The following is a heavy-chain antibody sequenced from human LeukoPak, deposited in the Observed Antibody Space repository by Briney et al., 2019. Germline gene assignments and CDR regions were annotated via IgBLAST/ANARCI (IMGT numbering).Heavy chain of an antibody. CDR1: GFTFSSYE. Sequence: GGSLRLSCAASGFTFSSYEMNWVRQAPGKGLEWVSYISSSGSTIYCADSVKGRFTISRDNAKNSLYLQMNSLRAEDTAVYYCARSPIGGIPHFDYWGQGTLVTVSS. CDR3: ARSPIGGIPHFDY. CDR2: ISSSGSTI. V-gene: IGHV3-48*03. J-gene: IGHJ4*02. D-gene: IGHD1-14*01.